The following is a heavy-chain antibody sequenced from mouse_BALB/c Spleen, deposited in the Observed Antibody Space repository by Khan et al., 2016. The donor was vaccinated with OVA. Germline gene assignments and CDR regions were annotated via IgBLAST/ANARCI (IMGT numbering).Heavy chain of an antibody. V-gene: IGHV9-3-1*01. D-gene: IGHD2-1*01. CDR3: ARSNGNCWCVY. CDR1: GYTFTNYG. CDR2: INTYTGEP. Sequence: QIQLVQSGPELKKPGETVKISCKASGYTFTNYGMNWVKQAPGKGLKWMGWINTYTGEPTYADDFKGRFAFSLETSASTAYLEINNLKNEDTATYFCARSNGNCWCVYWGRGTLVTVSA. J-gene: IGHJ3*01.